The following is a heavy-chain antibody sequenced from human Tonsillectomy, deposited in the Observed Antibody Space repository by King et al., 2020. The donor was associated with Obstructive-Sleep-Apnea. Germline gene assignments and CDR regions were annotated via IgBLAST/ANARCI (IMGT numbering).Heavy chain of an antibody. Sequence: VQLQQWGAGLLKPSETLSLTCAVYGGSFSGYYWDWIRQPPGKGLEWIGEINHSGSTNYNPSLKSRVTISVDTSKNQFSLKLSSVTAADTAGYYCTRYDPVVSWFDPWGQGTLVTVSS. V-gene: IGHV4-34*01. CDR3: TRYDPVVSWFDP. J-gene: IGHJ5*02. CDR1: GGSFSGYY. D-gene: IGHD3-3*01. CDR2: INHSGST.